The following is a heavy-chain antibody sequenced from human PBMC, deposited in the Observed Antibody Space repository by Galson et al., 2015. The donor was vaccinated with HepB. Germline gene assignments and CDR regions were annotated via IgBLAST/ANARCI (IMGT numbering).Heavy chain of an antibody. D-gene: IGHD6-19*01. CDR3: AKDKQWLSYYYYGIDV. Sequence: SLRLSCAASGFTFSSYGMHWVRQAPGKGLEWVAVISYDGSNKYYADSVKGRFTISRGNSKNTLYLQMNSLRAEDRAVYYCAKDKQWLSYYYYGIDVWGQGTTVTVSS. J-gene: IGHJ6*02. CDR1: GFTFSSYG. CDR2: ISYDGSNK. V-gene: IGHV3-30*18.